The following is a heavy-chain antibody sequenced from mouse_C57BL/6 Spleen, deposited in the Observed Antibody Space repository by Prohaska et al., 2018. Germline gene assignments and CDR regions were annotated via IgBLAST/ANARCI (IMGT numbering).Heavy chain of an antibody. J-gene: IGHJ4*01. V-gene: IGHV1-82*01. Sequence: QVQLQQSGPELVKPGASVKISCKASGYAFSSSWMNWVKQRPGQGLEWIGRIYPGDGDTNYNGKFKGKATLTADKSCSTAYMQLSSLTSEDSAVYFCARSDYGIPYAMDYWGQGTSVAVSS. D-gene: IGHD2-1*01. CDR2: IYPGDGDT. CDR3: ARSDYGIPYAMDY. CDR1: GYAFSSSW.